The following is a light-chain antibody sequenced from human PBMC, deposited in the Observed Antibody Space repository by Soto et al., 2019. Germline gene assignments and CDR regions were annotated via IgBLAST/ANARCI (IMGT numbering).Light chain of an antibody. J-gene: IGKJ1*01. CDR1: QGIRSD. CDR3: QQDYNFPWA. Sequence: IQMTQSPSSLSASVGDRVTISCRASQGIRSDLAWYQQKPGKVPKLLIYGASKLKSGVPSRLSGSGFGTDFTLLISRLQPEDFATYYCQQDYNFPWAFGQGTKVEIK. V-gene: IGKV1-6*01. CDR2: GAS.